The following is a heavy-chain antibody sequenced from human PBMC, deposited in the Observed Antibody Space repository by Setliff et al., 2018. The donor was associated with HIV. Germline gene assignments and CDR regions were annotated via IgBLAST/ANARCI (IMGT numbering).Heavy chain of an antibody. V-gene: IGHV4-59*11. CDR2: IYYSEST. Sequence: TSETLSLTCTVSGGSISSHYWSWIRQPPGKGLEWIGSIYYSESTNYNPSLKSRVTISVDTSKNQFSLKLSSVTAADTAVYYCARPRLWRDAFDIWGQGAMVTVSS. CDR1: GGSISSHY. CDR3: ARPRLWRDAFDI. D-gene: IGHD1-1*01. J-gene: IGHJ3*02.